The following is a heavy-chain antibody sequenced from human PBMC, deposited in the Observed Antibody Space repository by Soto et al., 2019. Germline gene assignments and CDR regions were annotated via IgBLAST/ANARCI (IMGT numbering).Heavy chain of an antibody. CDR1: GYTFTSYG. CDR3: AREDYGDRVVYYYYYGIDV. V-gene: IGHV1-18*01. CDR2: ISAYNGNT. Sequence: QVQLVQSGAEVKKPGASVKVSCKASGYTFTSYGISWVRQAPGQGLEWMGWISAYNGNTNYAQKLQGRVTMTTDTSTSIAYMELRSMRSDDTAVYYCAREDYGDRVVYYYYYGIDVCGQVTTVTVSS. J-gene: IGHJ6*02. D-gene: IGHD4-17*01.